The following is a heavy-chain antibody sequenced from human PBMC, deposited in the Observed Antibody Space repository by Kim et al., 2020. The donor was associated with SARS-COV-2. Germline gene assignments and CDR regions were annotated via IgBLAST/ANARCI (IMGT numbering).Heavy chain of an antibody. Sequence: FTISRDNAKNSLYLQMNSLRAEDTAVYYCARVGSASGYYYDSSGYSAFDYWGQGTLVTVSS. J-gene: IGHJ4*02. V-gene: IGHV3-11*05. D-gene: IGHD3-22*01. CDR3: ARVGSASGYYYDSSGYSAFDY.